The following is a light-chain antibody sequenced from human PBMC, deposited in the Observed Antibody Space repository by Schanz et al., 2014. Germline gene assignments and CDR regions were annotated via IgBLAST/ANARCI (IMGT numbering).Light chain of an antibody. Sequence: QSALTQPPSASGSPGQSVTISCTGTSSDVGGYNYVSWYQQHPGKAPKLMIYDVSNRPSGVSNRFSGSKSGNTASLTISGLQAEDEADYYCCSYAGSSTWVFGGGTKLTVL. V-gene: IGLV2-14*01. CDR2: DVS. CDR1: SSDVGGYNY. CDR3: CSYAGSSTWV. J-gene: IGLJ3*02.